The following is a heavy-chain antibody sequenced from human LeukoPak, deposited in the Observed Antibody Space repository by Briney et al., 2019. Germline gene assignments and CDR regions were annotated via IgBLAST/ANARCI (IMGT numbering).Heavy chain of an antibody. Sequence: SETLSLTCAVSGVSFSDCYIDGLIREPPGELQWWSSSQFHNGPSYYNPSLKSRVTITMDTSKNQFFLQLTSVTAADTAVYFCARLWFESWIDHWGQGALVTVS. V-gene: IGHV4-38-2*01. J-gene: IGHJ5*02. CDR3: ARLWFESWIDH. D-gene: IGHD2-21*01. CDR1: GVSFSDCYI. CDR2: QFHNGPS.